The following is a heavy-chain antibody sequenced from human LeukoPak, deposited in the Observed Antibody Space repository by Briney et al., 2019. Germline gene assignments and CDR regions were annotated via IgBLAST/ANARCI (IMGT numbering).Heavy chain of an antibody. V-gene: IGHV3-30*18. D-gene: IGHD3-9*01. CDR2: ISYDGSNK. J-gene: IGHJ4*02. Sequence: QTGGSLRLSCAASGFTFSSYGMSWVRQAPGKGLEWVAVISYDGSNKYYADSVKGRFTISRDNSKNTLYLQMNSLRAEDTAVYYCAKGGAGFWLYDYFDYWGQGTLVTVSS. CDR3: AKGGAGFWLYDYFDY. CDR1: GFTFSSYG.